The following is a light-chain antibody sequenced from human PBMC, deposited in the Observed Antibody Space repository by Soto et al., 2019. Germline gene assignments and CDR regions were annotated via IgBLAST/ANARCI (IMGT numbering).Light chain of an antibody. V-gene: IGKV3-15*01. J-gene: IGKJ1*01. CDR1: QSVSSN. Sequence: EIVMTQSPATLSVSPGERATLSCRASQSVSSNLAWYQQKPGQAPSLLIYGTFTRATGIPARFSGTGSGTEFTLTISSLQSEDFALYYCQQYNDWPLTFGQGTKADIK. CDR2: GTF. CDR3: QQYNDWPLT.